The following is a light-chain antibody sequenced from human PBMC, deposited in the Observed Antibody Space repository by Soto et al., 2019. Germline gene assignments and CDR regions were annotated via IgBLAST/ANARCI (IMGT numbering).Light chain of an antibody. CDR1: QIFLYSSNHQNY. J-gene: IGKJ4*01. CDR3: QKYNSAPLT. Sequence: ILMTQSPDSLAVSLGEMSAINCKSSQIFLYSSNHQNYLAWYQQKPGQPPQLLIYWASTRESGVPDRFSGSGSGTDFTLTISSLQPEDVAAYYCQKYNSAPLTFGGGTKVDIK. CDR2: WAS. V-gene: IGKV4-1*01.